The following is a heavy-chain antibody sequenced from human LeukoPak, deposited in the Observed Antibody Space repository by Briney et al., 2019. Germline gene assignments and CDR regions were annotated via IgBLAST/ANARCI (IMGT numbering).Heavy chain of an antibody. CDR1: GYTFTSYG. Sequence: ASVKVSCKASGYTFTSYGISWVRQAPGQGLEWMGLISVYNGNTNYAHKLQGRVTMTTDTSTSTAYMELRSLRSDDTAVYYCARDLGPGITIFPDAFDIWGQGTMVTVSS. CDR2: ISVYNGNT. D-gene: IGHD3-9*01. V-gene: IGHV1-18*01. CDR3: ARDLGPGITIFPDAFDI. J-gene: IGHJ3*02.